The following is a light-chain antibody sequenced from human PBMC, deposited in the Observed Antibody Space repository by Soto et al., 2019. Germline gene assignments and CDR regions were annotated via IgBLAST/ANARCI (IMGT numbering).Light chain of an antibody. J-gene: IGKJ2*01. CDR2: RAS. V-gene: IGKV1-39*01. Sequence: DIQMTQSPSSLSASVTDRVTITCRASQSINNNLNWYQQRLGKAPELLIYRASTLQSGVPSRFSGSRSGTDFTLTVSSLEQEDFGTYYCQQSYRTPYTFGQGTKVEIK. CDR3: QQSYRTPYT. CDR1: QSINNN.